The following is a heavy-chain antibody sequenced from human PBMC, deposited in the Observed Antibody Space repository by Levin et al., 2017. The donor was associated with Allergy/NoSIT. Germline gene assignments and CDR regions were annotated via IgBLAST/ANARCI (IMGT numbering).Heavy chain of an antibody. J-gene: IGHJ5*02. V-gene: IGHV3-15*01. D-gene: IGHD3-9*01. CDR2: IKSKTDGGTT. CDR3: TTEAPYYDILTGYYTGWFDP. Sequence: NPGGSLRLSCAASGFTFSNAWMSWVRQGPGKGLEWVGRIKSKTDGGTTDYAAPVKGRFTISRDDSKNTLYLQMNSLKTEDTAVYYCTTEAPYYDILTGYYTGWFDPWGQGTLVTVSS. CDR1: GFTFSNAW.